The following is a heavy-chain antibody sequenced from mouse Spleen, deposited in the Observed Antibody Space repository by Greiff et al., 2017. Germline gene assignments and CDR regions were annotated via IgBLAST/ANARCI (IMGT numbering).Heavy chain of an antibody. CDR3: ARQGGLAWFAY. CDR2: ISSGGGNT. CDR1: GFTFSSYA. D-gene: IGHD3-3*01. V-gene: IGHV5-9-3*01. J-gene: IGHJ3*01. Sequence: EVQLVESGGGLVKLGGSLKLSCAASGFTFSSYAMSWVRQTPEKRLEWVATISSGGGNTYYPDSVKGRFTISRDNAKNTLYLQMSSLKSEDTAMYYCARQGGLAWFAYWGQGTLVTVSA.